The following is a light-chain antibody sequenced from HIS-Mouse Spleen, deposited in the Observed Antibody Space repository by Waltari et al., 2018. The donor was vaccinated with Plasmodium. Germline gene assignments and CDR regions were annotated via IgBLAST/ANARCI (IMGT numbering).Light chain of an antibody. V-gene: IGLV3-21*03. CDR3: QVWDSSSDHVV. J-gene: IGLJ2*01. Sequence: SYVLTQPPSVSVAPGKTARITCGGNNIGSKSVHWYQQKPGQAPVLVVDDDSDRPSGTAVRCSGSNSGNTATMTISRGEGGDEADYYCQVWDSSSDHVVFGGGTKLTVL. CDR2: DDS. CDR1: NIGSKS.